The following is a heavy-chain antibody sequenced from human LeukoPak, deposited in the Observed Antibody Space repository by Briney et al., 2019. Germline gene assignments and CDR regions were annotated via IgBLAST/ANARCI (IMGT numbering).Heavy chain of an antibody. CDR1: GGSISSSSYY. V-gene: IGHV4-39*07. CDR2: IYYSGST. J-gene: IGHJ3*02. CDR3: ARGDAFDI. Sequence: SETLSLTCTVSGGSISSSSYYWGWIRQPPGKGLEWIGSIYYSGSTYYNPSLKSRVTISVDTSKNQFSLKLSSVTAADTAVYYCARGDAFDIRGQGTMVTVSS.